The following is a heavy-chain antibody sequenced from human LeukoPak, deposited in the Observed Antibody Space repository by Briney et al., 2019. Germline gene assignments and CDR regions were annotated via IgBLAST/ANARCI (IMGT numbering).Heavy chain of an antibody. J-gene: IGHJ5*02. CDR2: IKQDGSEK. D-gene: IGHD3-3*01. Sequence: PGGSLRLSCAASGFTFSSYWMSWVRQAPGKGLEWVANIKQDGSEKYYVDSVKGRFTISRDNAKNSLYLQMNSLRAEDTAVYYCARDKYDFSNWFDPWGQGTLVTVSS. CDR1: GFTFSSYW. CDR3: ARDKYDFSNWFDP. V-gene: IGHV3-7*01.